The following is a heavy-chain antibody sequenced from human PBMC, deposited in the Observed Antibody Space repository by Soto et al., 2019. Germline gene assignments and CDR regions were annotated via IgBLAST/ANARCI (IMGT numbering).Heavy chain of an antibody. V-gene: IGHV3-23*01. CDR1: GFTFSNYV. CDR3: ARSLGPSRHFFEH. Sequence: EVQLLDSGGDLVQPGGSLRLSCAASGFTFSNYVMSWVRQAPGKGLEWVAPLSDTTYDAHSVRGRFTISRDTAESTLYLQTNSLLVEDPAVYYCARSLGPSRHFFEHWGQGTLVTVSS. J-gene: IGHJ4*02. CDR2: LSDTT. D-gene: IGHD3-16*01.